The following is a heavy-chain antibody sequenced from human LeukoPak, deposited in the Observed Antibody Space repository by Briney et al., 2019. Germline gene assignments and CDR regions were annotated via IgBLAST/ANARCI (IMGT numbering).Heavy chain of an antibody. Sequence: SETLSLTCTVSGGSISSSSYYWGWIRQPPGKGLGWIGSIYYSGSTYYNPSLKSRVTISVDTSKNQFSLKLSSVTAADTAVYYCARAYYDFWSGYYPYFDYWGQGTLVTVSS. CDR3: ARAYYDFWSGYYPYFDY. D-gene: IGHD3-3*01. V-gene: IGHV4-39*01. CDR1: GGSISSSSYY. CDR2: IYYSGST. J-gene: IGHJ4*02.